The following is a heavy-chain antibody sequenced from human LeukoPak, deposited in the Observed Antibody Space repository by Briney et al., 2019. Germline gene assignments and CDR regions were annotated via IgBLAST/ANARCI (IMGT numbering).Heavy chain of an antibody. CDR1: GYTFTSYY. Sequence: ASVKVSCKASGYTFTSYYMHWVRQAPGQGLEWMGIINPSGGSTSYAQKFQGRVTMTRDTSTSTVYMELSSLRSDDMAVYYCARDLASSGYYWDWGQGTLVTVSS. V-gene: IGHV1-46*01. D-gene: IGHD3-22*01. CDR2: INPSGGST. CDR3: ARDLASSGYYWD. J-gene: IGHJ4*02.